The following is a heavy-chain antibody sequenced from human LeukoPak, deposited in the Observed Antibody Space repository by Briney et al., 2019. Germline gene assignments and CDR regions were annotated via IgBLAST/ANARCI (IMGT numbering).Heavy chain of an antibody. J-gene: IGHJ4*02. Sequence: SETLSLTRAVYSGSFSGYYWSWIRQPPGKGLEWIGYIYYSGSTNYNPSLKSRVTISVDTSKNQFSLKLSSVTAADTAVYYCARLSSGSSSWYDIDYWGQGTLVTVSS. V-gene: IGHV4-59*08. CDR2: IYYSGST. CDR3: ARLSSGSSSWYDIDY. CDR1: SGSFSGYY. D-gene: IGHD6-13*01.